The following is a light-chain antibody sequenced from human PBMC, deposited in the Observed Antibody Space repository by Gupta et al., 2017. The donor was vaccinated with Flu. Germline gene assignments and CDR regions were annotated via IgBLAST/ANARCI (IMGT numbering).Light chain of an antibody. Sequence: TISCSGTSSNIGINDVSWYQHRPAPPPKHLIVNDGRRPSGGPDRFSGSKYGTSAALTISGLPAEDEGDYYCATSDDSQSLWVFGGGTKLTVL. CDR2: NDG. CDR3: ATSDDSQSLWV. J-gene: IGLJ3*02. V-gene: IGLV1-47*02. CDR1: SSNIGIND.